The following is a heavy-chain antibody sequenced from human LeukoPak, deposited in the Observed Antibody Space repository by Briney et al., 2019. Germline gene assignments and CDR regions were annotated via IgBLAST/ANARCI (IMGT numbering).Heavy chain of an antibody. J-gene: IGHJ4*02. CDR2: ISSSSSYI. Sequence: GGSLRLSCAASGFTFSSYSMNWVRQAPGKGLEWVSSISSSSSYIYYADSVKGRFTISRDNAKNSLYLQMNSLRAEDTAVYYCARARRDGYNSQDYWGQGTLVTVSS. CDR3: ARARRDGYNSQDY. D-gene: IGHD5-24*01. CDR1: GFTFSSYS. V-gene: IGHV3-21*01.